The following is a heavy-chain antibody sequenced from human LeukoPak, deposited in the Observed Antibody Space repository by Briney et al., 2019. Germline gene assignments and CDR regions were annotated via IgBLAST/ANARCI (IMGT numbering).Heavy chain of an antibody. Sequence: ASVKVSCKASGYTFTSYYMSWVRQAPGQGLEWMGWINANSGCTNYAQKFQGRVTMTRDTSTSTAYMELSRLRSADTAVYYCARFGRKAIFDYWGQGTLVTVSS. CDR3: ARFGRKAIFDY. V-gene: IGHV1-2*02. CDR2: INANSGCT. CDR1: GYTFTSYY. D-gene: IGHD1-26*01. J-gene: IGHJ4*02.